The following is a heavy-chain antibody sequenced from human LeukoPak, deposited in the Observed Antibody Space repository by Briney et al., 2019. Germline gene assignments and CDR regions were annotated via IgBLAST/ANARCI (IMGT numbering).Heavy chain of an antibody. CDR3: ARIAVAGYDY. Sequence: SETLSLTCTVSGYSISSGYYWGWIRQPPGKGLEWIGSIYHSGSTYYNPSLKSRVTISVDTSKNQFSLKLSSVTAADTAVYYCARIAVAGYDYWGQGTLVIVSS. V-gene: IGHV4-38-2*02. CDR1: GYSISSGYY. D-gene: IGHD6-19*01. J-gene: IGHJ4*02. CDR2: IYHSGST.